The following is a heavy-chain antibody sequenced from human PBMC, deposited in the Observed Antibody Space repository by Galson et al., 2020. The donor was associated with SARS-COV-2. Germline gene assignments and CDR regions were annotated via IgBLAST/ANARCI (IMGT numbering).Heavy chain of an antibody. CDR3: ARTQYDSRGYDY. Sequence: SETLSLTCPVSGGSIGFYYWSWIRQPPGTGLEWIGYIYYSGSTNYSPSLKSRVTMSVDTSENQFSLNLSSVTAADTAVYYCARTQYDSRGYDYWGQGTLVTVSS. CDR2: IYYSGST. J-gene: IGHJ4*02. CDR1: GGSIGFYY. V-gene: IGHV4-59*01. D-gene: IGHD3-22*01.